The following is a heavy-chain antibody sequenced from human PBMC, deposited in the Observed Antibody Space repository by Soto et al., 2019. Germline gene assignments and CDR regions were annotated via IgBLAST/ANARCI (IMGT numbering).Heavy chain of an antibody. J-gene: IGHJ4*02. CDR2: IKQDGSEK. CDR3: AKHNTIFGVVISYFDY. Sequence: GGSLRLSCAASGFTFSSYWMSWVRQAPGKGLEWVANIKQDGSEKYYVDSVKGRFTISRDNAKNSLYLQMNSLRAEDTAVYYCAKHNTIFGVVISYFDYWGQGTLVTVSS. CDR1: GFTFSSYW. V-gene: IGHV3-7*05. D-gene: IGHD3-3*01.